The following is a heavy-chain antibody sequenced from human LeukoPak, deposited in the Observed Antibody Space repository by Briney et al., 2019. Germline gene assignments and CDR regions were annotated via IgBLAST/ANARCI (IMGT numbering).Heavy chain of an antibody. CDR1: GYTFTSYD. Sequence: ASVKVSCKASGYTFTSYDINWVRQATGQGLEWMVWMNPNSGNTGYAQKFQGRVTMTRNTSISTAYMELSSLRSEDTAVYYCARVGIGSGRFYYYYYMDVWGKGTTVTVSS. CDR3: ARVGIGSGRFYYYYYMDV. V-gene: IGHV1-8*01. CDR2: MNPNSGNT. D-gene: IGHD3-3*01. J-gene: IGHJ6*03.